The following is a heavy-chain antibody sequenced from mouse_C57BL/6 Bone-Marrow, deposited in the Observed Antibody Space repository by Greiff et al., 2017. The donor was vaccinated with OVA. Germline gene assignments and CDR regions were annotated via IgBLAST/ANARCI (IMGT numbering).Heavy chain of an antibody. CDR1: GYAFTNYL. CDR3: ARGGLRRQAAMDD. J-gene: IGHJ4*01. CDR2: INPGSGGT. D-gene: IGHD2-4*01. V-gene: IGHV1-54*01. Sequence: QVQLQQSGAELVRPGTSVKVSCKASGYAFTNYLIEWVKQRPGQGLEWIGVINPGSGGTNYNEKFKGKATLTADKSTSTAYMQRSSLTSEDSAVYFCARGGLRRQAAMDDWGQGTSVTVSS.